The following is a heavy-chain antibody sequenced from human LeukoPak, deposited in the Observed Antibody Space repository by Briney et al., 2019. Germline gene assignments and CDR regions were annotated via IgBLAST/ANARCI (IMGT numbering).Heavy chain of an antibody. Sequence: SETLSLTCTVSGGSISSGGYYWSWIRQHPGKGLEWIGYIYYSGSTYYNPSLKSRVTISVGTSKNQFSLKLSSVTAADTAVYYCARALHSHFDYWGQGTLVTVSS. J-gene: IGHJ4*02. CDR1: GGSISSGGYY. CDR3: ARALHSHFDY. V-gene: IGHV4-31*03. CDR2: IYYSGST. D-gene: IGHD4-11*01.